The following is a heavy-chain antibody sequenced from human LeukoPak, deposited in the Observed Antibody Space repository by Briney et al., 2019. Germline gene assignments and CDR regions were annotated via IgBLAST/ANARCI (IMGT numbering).Heavy chain of an antibody. V-gene: IGHV3-7*01. Sequence: PGGSLRLSCAASGFTFSSYWMTWVRQAPGKGLEWVANIKQDGSDKYYVDSVKGRFTISRDNAKNSLYLQMNSLRAEDTAVYYCARESRLGYCSGGNCYYQDDAFDIWGQGTMVTVSS. CDR2: IKQDGSDK. J-gene: IGHJ3*02. CDR1: GFTFSSYW. CDR3: ARESRLGYCSGGNCYYQDDAFDI. D-gene: IGHD2-15*01.